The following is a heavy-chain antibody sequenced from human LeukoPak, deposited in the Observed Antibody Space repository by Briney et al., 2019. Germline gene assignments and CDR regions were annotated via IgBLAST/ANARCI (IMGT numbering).Heavy chain of an antibody. CDR3: ARSAAAAGTAGYYGMDV. J-gene: IGHJ6*02. Sequence: ASVKVSCKASGYTFTSYGISWVRQAPGQGLEWMGWISAYNGNTNYAQKLQGRVTMTTGTSTSTAYMELRSLRSDDTAVYYCARSAAAAGTAGYYGMDVWGQGTTVTVSS. CDR2: ISAYNGNT. D-gene: IGHD6-13*01. CDR1: GYTFTSYG. V-gene: IGHV1-18*01.